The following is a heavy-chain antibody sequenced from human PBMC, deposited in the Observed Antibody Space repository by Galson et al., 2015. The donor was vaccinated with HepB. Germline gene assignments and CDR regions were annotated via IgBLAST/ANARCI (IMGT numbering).Heavy chain of an antibody. CDR1: GFTFSDYY. D-gene: IGHD1-26*01. CDR3: ARGMRELPPVGDY. Sequence: SLRLSCAASGFTFSDYYMSWIRQAPGKGLEWVSYISSSSSYTNYADSVKGRFTISRDNAKNSLYLQMNSLRAEDTAVYYCARGMRELPPVGDYWGQGTLVTVSS. CDR2: ISSSSSYT. V-gene: IGHV3-11*06. J-gene: IGHJ4*02.